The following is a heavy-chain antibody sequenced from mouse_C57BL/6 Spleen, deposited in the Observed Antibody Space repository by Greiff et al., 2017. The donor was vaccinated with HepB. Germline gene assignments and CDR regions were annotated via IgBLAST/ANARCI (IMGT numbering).Heavy chain of an antibody. Sequence: VQLQQSGAELVKPGASVKISCKASGYAFSSYLMNWVKQRPGKGLEWIGQIYPGDGDTNYNGKFKGKATLTADKSSSTAYMQLSSLTSEDSAVYFCASELGRMDYWGQGTSVTVSS. CDR2: IYPGDGDT. J-gene: IGHJ4*01. CDR1: GYAFSSYL. V-gene: IGHV1-80*01. D-gene: IGHD4-1*01. CDR3: ASELGRMDY.